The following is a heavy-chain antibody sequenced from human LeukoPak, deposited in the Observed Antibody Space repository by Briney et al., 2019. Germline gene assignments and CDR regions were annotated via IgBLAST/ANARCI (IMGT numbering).Heavy chain of an antibody. CDR3: AREFTIFGVVIQRYDAFDV. J-gene: IGHJ3*01. D-gene: IGHD3-3*01. CDR2: ISYDGSNK. V-gene: IGHV3-30*04. Sequence: GRSLRLSCAASGFTLSSYAMHWVRQAPGKGLEWVAVISYDGSNKYYADSVKGRFTISRDNSKNTLYLQMNSLRAEDTAVYYCAREFTIFGVVIQRYDAFDVWGQGTMVTVS. CDR1: GFTLSSYA.